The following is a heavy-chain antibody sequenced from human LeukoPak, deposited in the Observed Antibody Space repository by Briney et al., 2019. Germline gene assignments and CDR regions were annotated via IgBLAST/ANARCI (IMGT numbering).Heavy chain of an antibody. CDR2: ISGSGGST. CDR1: GGTFSSYA. CDR3: ANTYGGNILDDRVIAY. D-gene: IGHD4-23*01. V-gene: IGHV3-23*01. J-gene: IGHJ4*02. Sequence: GGSLRLSCAASGGTFSSYAMSWVRQAPGKGLEWVSAISGSGGSTYYADSVKGRFTISRDNSKNTLYLQMNSLRAEDTAVYYCANTYGGNILDDRVIAYWGQGTLVTVSS.